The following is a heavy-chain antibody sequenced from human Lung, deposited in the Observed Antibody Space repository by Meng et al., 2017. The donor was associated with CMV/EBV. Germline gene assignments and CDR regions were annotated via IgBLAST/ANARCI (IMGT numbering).Heavy chain of an antibody. J-gene: IGHJ4*02. V-gene: IGHV1-2*02. Sequence: SVXVSCKASGYTFTDYYLHWVRQAPGQGLEWMAWINVYSGGTNSAQKFQGRVALTRDTSIRTAYMEFGSLRSDDAAVYYCARVYCGGNCSFDYWGQGMVVTVSS. CDR2: INVYSGGT. CDR3: ARVYCGGNCSFDY. D-gene: IGHD2-21*01. CDR1: GYTFTDYY.